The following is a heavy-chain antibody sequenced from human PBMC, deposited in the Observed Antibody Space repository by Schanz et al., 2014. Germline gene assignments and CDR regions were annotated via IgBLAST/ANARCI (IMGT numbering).Heavy chain of an antibody. J-gene: IGHJ6*02. CDR2: TSNDGSFT. V-gene: IGHV3-74*02. CDR3: ARQRSYFYAMDV. CDR1: GFTVSINY. Sequence: EVRLVESGGGLVKPGGSLRLSCAASGFTVSINYMSWVRQAPGKGLVWVSRTSNDGSFTTFADSVKGRFTISRDSAKNSLYLQMNSLRAEDTAVYYCARQRSYFYAMDVWGQGTTVTVSS.